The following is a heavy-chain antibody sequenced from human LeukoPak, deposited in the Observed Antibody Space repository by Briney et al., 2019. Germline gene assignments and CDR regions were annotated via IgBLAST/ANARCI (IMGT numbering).Heavy chain of an antibody. CDR2: IYNSGTT. V-gene: IGHV4-31*03. CDR3: ARALPYYDNSAYCDY. J-gene: IGHJ4*02. Sequence: SETLSLTCTVSGGSLSSGAYYWTWIRQYPGKGLELIGYIYNSGTTYYNPSLKSRLAVSADTSKDQFSLNLRSVTAADTAVYYCARALPYYDNSAYCDYWGQGTLVTVSS. CDR1: GGSLSSGAYY. D-gene: IGHD3-22*01.